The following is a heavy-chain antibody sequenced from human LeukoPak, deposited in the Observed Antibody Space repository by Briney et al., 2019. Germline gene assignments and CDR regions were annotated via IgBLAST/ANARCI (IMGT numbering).Heavy chain of an antibody. CDR3: AKAFRRGDVSDYFDF. J-gene: IGHJ4*02. D-gene: IGHD3-10*01. CDR1: GFSFINYA. V-gene: IGHV3-23*01. CDR2: ISGGGDRI. Sequence: PGGSLRLSCAASGFSFINYAMNWVRQPPGKGLEWVSTISGGGDRIYYADSVKGRFTISRDNSKDALSLQMNSLRAEDTAVYYCAKAFRRGDVSDYFDFWGQGTLVTVSS.